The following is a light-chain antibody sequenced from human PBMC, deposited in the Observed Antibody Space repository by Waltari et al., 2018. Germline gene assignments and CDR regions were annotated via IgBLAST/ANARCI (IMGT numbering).Light chain of an antibody. CDR2: AVS. CDR3: SSYTNRRDVI. V-gene: IGLV2-14*03. J-gene: IGLJ2*01. CDR1: NSDVGGYNS. Sequence: QSVLTQPASVSGSPGRSITISCTGANSDVGGYNSVSWYQQHPGRAPKLIFYAVSNRPQGVSGRVSVSKSGNTASLTISGLQAEDEADYYCSSYTNRRDVIFGGGTKLTVL.